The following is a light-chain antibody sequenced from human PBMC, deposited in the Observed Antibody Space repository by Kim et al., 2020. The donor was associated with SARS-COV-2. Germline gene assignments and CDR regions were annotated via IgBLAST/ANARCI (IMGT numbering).Light chain of an antibody. CDR2: DDS. Sequence: SYELTQPPSVSVAPGKTARITCGGNNIGSKSVHWYQQKPGQAPVLVGYDDSDRPSGIPERFSGSNSGNTATLTISRVEAGDEADYYCQVWDSSSDHVVFGGGTQLTVL. J-gene: IGLJ2*01. CDR1: NIGSKS. V-gene: IGLV3-21*03. CDR3: QVWDSSSDHVV.